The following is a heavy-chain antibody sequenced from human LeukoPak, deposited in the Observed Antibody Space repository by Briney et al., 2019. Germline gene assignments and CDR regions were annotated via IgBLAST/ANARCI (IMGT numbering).Heavy chain of an antibody. CDR3: ARPAAGGFHY. CDR2: IWYDGSNK. V-gene: IGHV3-33*01. D-gene: IGHD3-16*01. CDR1: GFTFSSYG. Sequence: PGRSLRLSCAASGFTFSSYGMHWVRQAPGKGLEWVAVIWYDGSNKYYADSVKGRFTISRDNAKNSLFLQMNSLRAEDTAVYYCARPAAGGFHYWGQGTLVTVSS. J-gene: IGHJ4*02.